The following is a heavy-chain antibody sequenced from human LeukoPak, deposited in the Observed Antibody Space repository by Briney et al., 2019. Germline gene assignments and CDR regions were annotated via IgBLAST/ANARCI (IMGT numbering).Heavy chain of an antibody. V-gene: IGHV3-33*01. Sequence: GRSLRLSCAASGFTFSSDGMHWVRQAPGKGLEWVAVIWYDGSNKYCADSVKGRFTIYRDNSKNTLYLQMNSLRAEDTAVYYCARDDFYGDYQLAGVGAFDIWGQGTMVTVSS. D-gene: IGHD4-17*01. J-gene: IGHJ3*02. CDR2: IWYDGSNK. CDR3: ARDDFYGDYQLAGVGAFDI. CDR1: GFTFSSDG.